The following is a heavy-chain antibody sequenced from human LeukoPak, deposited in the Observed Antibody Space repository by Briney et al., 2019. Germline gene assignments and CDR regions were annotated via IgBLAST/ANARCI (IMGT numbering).Heavy chain of an antibody. V-gene: IGHV3-30*18. D-gene: IGHD5-12*01. Sequence: QPGGSLRLSCAASGFTFSSYGMHWVRQAPGKGLEWVAVISCDGSNKYYADSVKGRFTISRDNSKNTLYLQMNSLRAEDTAVYYCAKDGSPGYGLIDYWGQGTLVTVSS. CDR2: ISCDGSNK. CDR1: GFTFSSYG. J-gene: IGHJ4*02. CDR3: AKDGSPGYGLIDY.